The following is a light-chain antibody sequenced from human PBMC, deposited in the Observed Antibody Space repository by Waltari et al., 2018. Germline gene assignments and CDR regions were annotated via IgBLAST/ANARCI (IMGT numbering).Light chain of an antibody. CDR1: QSVSSSY. V-gene: IGKV3-20*01. J-gene: IGKJ2*01. CDR2: GAS. Sequence: EIVLTQSPGTLSLSPGERATLSCRASQSVSSSYLAWYQQKPGQAPRLLIYGASSRATGIPDRFSGSGSGTDFTLTISSLQAEDVAFYYCQQYYRIPYTFGQETKLEI. CDR3: QQYYRIPYT.